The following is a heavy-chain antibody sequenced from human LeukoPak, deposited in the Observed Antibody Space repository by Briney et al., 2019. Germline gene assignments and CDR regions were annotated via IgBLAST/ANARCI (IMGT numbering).Heavy chain of an antibody. CDR1: GGSIRSGSYY. V-gene: IGHV4-61*02. CDR2: INTSGNS. J-gene: IGHJ6*03. D-gene: IGHD3-3*01. CDR3: ARVVQERITIFGDYYYYYMDV. Sequence: PSETLSFTCTVSGGSIRSGSYYWSWIRQPAGKGLEWIGRINTSGNSHYNPSLNSRVTMSVDTSTNHFSLSLSSVTAADTAVYYCARVVQERITIFGDYYYYYMDVWGEGTTVTVSS.